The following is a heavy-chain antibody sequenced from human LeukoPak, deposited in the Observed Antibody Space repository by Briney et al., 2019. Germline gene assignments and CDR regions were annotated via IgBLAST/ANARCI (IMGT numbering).Heavy chain of an antibody. CDR1: GYSISSGYY. CDR3: ARFTGGYDFWSGYSDY. J-gene: IGHJ4*02. CDR2: IYHSGST. Sequence: SETLSLTCTVSGYSISSGYYWGWIRQPPGKGLEWIGSIYHSGSTYYNPSLKSRVTISVDTSKNQFSLKLSSVTAADTAVYYCARFTGGYDFWSGYSDYWGQGTLVTVSS. D-gene: IGHD3-3*01. V-gene: IGHV4-38-2*02.